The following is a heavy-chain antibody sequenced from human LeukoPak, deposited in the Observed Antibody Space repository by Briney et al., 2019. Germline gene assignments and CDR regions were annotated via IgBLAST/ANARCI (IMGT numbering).Heavy chain of an antibody. D-gene: IGHD4-17*01. Sequence: PSETLSLTCAVYGGSFSGYYWSWIRQPPGKGLEWIGSTYYSRSTYYNPSLKSRVTISVDTSKNQFSLKLSSVTAADTAVYYCARVPTVTFFDYWGQGTLVTVSS. V-gene: IGHV4-34*01. J-gene: IGHJ4*02. CDR1: GGSFSGYY. CDR3: ARVPTVTFFDY. CDR2: TYYSRST.